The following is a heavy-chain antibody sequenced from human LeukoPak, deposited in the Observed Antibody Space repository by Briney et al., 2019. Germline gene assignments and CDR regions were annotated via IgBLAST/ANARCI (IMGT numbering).Heavy chain of an antibody. J-gene: IGHJ6*03. Sequence: SETLSLTCTVSGYSISSGYYWGWIRQPPGKGLEWIGEINHSGSTNYNPSLKSRVTISVDTSKNQFSLKLSSVTAADTAVYYCARQGRYYDILTGYYTNYYYYYMDVWGKGTTVTTSS. CDR3: ARQGRYYDILTGYYTNYYYYYMDV. CDR1: GYSISSGYY. D-gene: IGHD3-9*01. V-gene: IGHV4-38-2*02. CDR2: INHSGST.